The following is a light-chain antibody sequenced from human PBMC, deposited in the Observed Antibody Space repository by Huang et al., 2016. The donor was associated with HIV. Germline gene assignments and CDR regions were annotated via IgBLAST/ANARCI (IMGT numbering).Light chain of an antibody. Sequence: EIILTQSPATLSLSPGERATLSCRASQSVSASNLAWYQQKLGQAPRLLIYGESTRATGIADRFSASGSGTDFTLTISRLEPEDFAVYYCQHYGTLFSFGQGTEVEIK. CDR3: QHYGTLFS. J-gene: IGKJ2*03. V-gene: IGKV3-20*01. CDR1: QSVSASN. CDR2: GES.